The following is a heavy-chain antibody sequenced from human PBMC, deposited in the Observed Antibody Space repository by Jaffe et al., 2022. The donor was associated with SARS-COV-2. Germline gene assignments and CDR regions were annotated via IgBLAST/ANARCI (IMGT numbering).Heavy chain of an antibody. J-gene: IGHJ4*02. CDR1: GYSFTNYW. CDR2: IHPADSDT. D-gene: IGHD3-10*01. V-gene: IGHV5-51*01. CDR3: ARRQNSGNYLIDF. Sequence: EVQLVQSGAEVKKPGESLKISCKGSGYSFTNYWLGWVRQMPGKGLEWMGIIHPADSDTKYSPSFQGQVTISADRSISTAYLQWSSLKDSDTAIYYCARRQNSGNYLIDFWGQGTRVTVSS.